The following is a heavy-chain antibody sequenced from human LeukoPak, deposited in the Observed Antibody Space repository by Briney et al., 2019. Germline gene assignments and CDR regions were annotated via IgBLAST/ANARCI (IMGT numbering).Heavy chain of an antibody. CDR3: ARDNDSRDPPHFDY. CDR2: INPNSGGT. CDR1: GYTFTGYY. D-gene: IGHD3-16*01. Sequence: ASVKVSCKPSGYTFTGYYMHWVRQAPAQGLEWMGWINPNSGGTNYAQKFQGRVTMTRDTSISTAYMELSSLRSEDTAVYYCARDNDSRDPPHFDYWGQGTLVTVSS. J-gene: IGHJ4*02. V-gene: IGHV1-2*02.